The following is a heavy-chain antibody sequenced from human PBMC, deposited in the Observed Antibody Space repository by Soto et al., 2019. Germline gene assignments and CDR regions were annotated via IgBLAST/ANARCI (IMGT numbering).Heavy chain of an antibody. CDR2: LYSGGGT. D-gene: IGHD1-1*01. V-gene: IGHV3-53*02. CDR1: GFTVSSNY. CDR3: AREGNYNSGDY. Sequence: EVQLVETGGGLIQPGGSLRLSCAASGFTVSSNYMSWVRQAPGKGLVWISVLYSGGGTYYADSVKGRFTISRDNSKNTLYLQMNSLRAEDTAVYYCAREGNYNSGDYWGQGTMVTVSS. J-gene: IGHJ4*02.